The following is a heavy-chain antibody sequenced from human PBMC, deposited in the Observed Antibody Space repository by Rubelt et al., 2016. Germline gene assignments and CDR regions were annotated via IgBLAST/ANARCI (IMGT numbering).Heavy chain of an antibody. D-gene: IGHD1-26*01. J-gene: IGHJ4*02. CDR3: ARDKVGATNLDY. Sequence: SLTCAVSGGSINDNNWWSWVRQPPGKGLEWFGEISHSGSTSYNPSLQSRVTISMDKSMHHFSLKLSSVTAADTAVYYCARDKVGATNLDYWGQGTLVNVSS. CDR2: ISHSGST. CDR1: GGSINDNNW. V-gene: IGHV4-4*02.